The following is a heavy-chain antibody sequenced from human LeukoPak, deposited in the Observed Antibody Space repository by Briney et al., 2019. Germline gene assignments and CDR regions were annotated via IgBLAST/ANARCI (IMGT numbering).Heavy chain of an antibody. CDR2: IYYSGSI. D-gene: IGHD4-17*01. CDR3: ARYPGASGDSYYFDY. V-gene: IGHV4-59*02. CDR1: GGSVTTYH. Sequence: SETLSLTCTVSGGSVTTYHWSWIRQPPGKGLEWVGYIYYSGSINYNLSLNSRVTISLDTSKNEFSLKLRSVTAADTAVYYCARYPGASGDSYYFDYWGQGTRVTVSS. J-gene: IGHJ4*02.